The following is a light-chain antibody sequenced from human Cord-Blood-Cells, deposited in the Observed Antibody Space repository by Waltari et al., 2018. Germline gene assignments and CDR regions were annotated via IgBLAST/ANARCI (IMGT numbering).Light chain of an antibody. CDR1: QSISSY. Sequence: IQMTQSPSSPSASVGDRVTITCRASQSISSYLNWYQQKPGKAPKLLIYAASSLQSGVPSRFSGSGSGTDFTLTISSLQPEDFATYYCQQIYSTPFTFGQGTKLEIK. CDR2: AAS. V-gene: IGKV1-39*01. CDR3: QQIYSTPFT. J-gene: IGKJ2*01.